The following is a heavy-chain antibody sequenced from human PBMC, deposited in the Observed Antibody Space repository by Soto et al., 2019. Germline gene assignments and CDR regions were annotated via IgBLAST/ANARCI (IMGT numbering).Heavy chain of an antibody. Sequence: QLQLQESGSGLVKPSQTLSLTCAVSGGSITSGGYSWSWFRQPPGKGLEWIANIYHSGSTYYNPSLKSRVTISLNRSYNQFYLDLSSVTAADTAVYYCARVVVVLAIWGDYFDSWGQGTLVTVSS. V-gene: IGHV4-30-2*01. D-gene: IGHD2-21*01. CDR2: IYHSGST. CDR3: ARVVVVLAIWGDYFDS. CDR1: GGSITSGGYS. J-gene: IGHJ4*02.